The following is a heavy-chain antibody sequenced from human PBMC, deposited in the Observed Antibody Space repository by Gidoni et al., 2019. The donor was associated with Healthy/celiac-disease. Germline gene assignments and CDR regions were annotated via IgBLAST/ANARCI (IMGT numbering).Heavy chain of an antibody. Sequence: QVHLQESGPGLVRPAGTLSLTCAVSGGSISSSNWWSWVRQPPGKGLEWIGEIYHSGSTNYNPSLKSRVTISVDKSKNQFSLKLSSVTAADTAVYYCARNYGRDYYYYYMDVWGKGTTVTVSS. CDR1: GGSISSSNW. CDR3: ARNYGRDYYYYYMDV. D-gene: IGHD4-17*01. V-gene: IGHV4-4*02. J-gene: IGHJ6*03. CDR2: IYHSGST.